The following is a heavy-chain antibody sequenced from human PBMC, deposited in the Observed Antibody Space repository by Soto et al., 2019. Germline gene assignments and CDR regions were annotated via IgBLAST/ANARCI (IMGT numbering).Heavy chain of an antibody. CDR2: IYYTGTT. Sequence: SETLSLTCTVSDGSIREYYWGWIRQSPGKGLEWIGYIYYTGTTKYNPSLKSRVTISVDSSKNQFSLKLDSVTAADTAVYYCARLGGYYQAFDSWGQGTLVTVS. CDR1: DGSIREYY. V-gene: IGHV4-59*08. D-gene: IGHD3-22*01. CDR3: ARLGGYYQAFDS. J-gene: IGHJ4*02.